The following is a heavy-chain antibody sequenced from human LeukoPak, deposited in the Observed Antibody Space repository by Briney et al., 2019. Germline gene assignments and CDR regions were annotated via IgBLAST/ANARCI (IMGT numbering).Heavy chain of an antibody. V-gene: IGHV3-48*01. CDR3: ARDYYDSSGYYFVRNYYYYMDV. Sequence: GGSLRLSCAASGFTFSSYSMNWVRQTPGKGLEWVSYISSSSSTIYYADSVKGRFTISRDNAKNSLYLQMNSLRAEDTAVYYCARDYYDSSGYYFVRNYYYYMDVWGKGTTVTVSS. CDR2: ISSSSSTI. J-gene: IGHJ6*03. D-gene: IGHD3-22*01. CDR1: GFTFSSYS.